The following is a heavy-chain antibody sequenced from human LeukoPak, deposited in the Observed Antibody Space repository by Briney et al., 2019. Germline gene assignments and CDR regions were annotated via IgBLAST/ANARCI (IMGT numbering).Heavy chain of an antibody. Sequence: ASVKVSCKASGYTFTSYYMHWVRQAPGQGLEWMGIINPSGGSASYAQKFQGRVTMTRDTSTSTVYMELSSLRSEDTAVYYCARERGPMVRGDTFDPWGQGTLVTVSS. V-gene: IGHV1-46*01. J-gene: IGHJ5*02. CDR2: INPSGGSA. CDR3: ARERGPMVRGDTFDP. D-gene: IGHD3-10*01. CDR1: GYTFTSYY.